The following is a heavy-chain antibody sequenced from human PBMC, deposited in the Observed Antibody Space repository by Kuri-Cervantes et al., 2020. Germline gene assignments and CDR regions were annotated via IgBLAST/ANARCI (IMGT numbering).Heavy chain of an antibody. V-gene: IGHV3-11*01. J-gene: IGHJ4*02. CDR1: GFTFSDYY. CDR2: ISSSGSTI. CDR3: ARDQRGVVVAATPIDY. D-gene: IGHD2-15*01. Sequence: GESLKISCAASGFTFSDYYMSWIRQAPGKGLEWVSYISSSGSTIYYADSVKGRFTISRDNAKNSLYLQMNSLGAEDTAVYYCARDQRGVVVAATPIDYWGQGTLVTVSS.